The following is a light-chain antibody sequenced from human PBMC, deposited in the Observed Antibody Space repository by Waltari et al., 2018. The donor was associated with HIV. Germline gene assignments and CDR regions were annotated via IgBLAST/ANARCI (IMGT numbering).Light chain of an antibody. CDR3: QCYRDWPPT. Sequence: EIVLTQSPGTLSLSPGERASLSCRASQSIFSNYLAWYQQKPGQAPRLLIYDASSRATDIPDRFSGSGSGTDFTLTISSLQSEDFAIYYCQCYRDWPPTFGQGTKVEIK. J-gene: IGKJ1*01. V-gene: IGKV3-20*01. CDR1: QSIFSNY. CDR2: DAS.